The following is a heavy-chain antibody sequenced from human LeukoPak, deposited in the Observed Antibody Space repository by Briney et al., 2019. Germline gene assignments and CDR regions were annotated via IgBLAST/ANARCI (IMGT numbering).Heavy chain of an antibody. CDR3: ARDLYNWDDYTIDY. Sequence: GGSLRLSCAASGFTFGNYWMHWVRQAPGKGLVWVSRINGDGSSTSYADSVKGRFTISRDNAKNTLHLQMNSLRAEDTAVYYCARDLYNWDDYTIDYWGQGTLVTVSS. J-gene: IGHJ4*02. CDR1: GFTFGNYW. V-gene: IGHV3-74*01. CDR2: INGDGSST. D-gene: IGHD4-11*01.